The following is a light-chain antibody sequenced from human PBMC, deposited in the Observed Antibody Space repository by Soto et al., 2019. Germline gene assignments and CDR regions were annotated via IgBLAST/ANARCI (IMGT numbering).Light chain of an antibody. CDR2: DDA. CDR3: HVWDNSDLAL. Sequence: SSELTQPPSVSVAPGQTARITCGGDKIGSKSVHWYQQRPGQAPVLVVYDDADRPSGIPERFSGSNSGNTATLTITRVEAGDEADYYCHVWDNSDLALFGGGTKVTVL. V-gene: IGLV3-21*02. J-gene: IGLJ2*01. CDR1: KIGSKS.